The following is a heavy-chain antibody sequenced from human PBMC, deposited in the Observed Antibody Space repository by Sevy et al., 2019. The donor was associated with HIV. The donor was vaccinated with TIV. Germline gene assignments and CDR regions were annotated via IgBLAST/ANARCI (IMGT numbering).Heavy chain of an antibody. V-gene: IGHV5-51*01. Sequence: GESLKISCKGSGYSFTSYWIGWVRPMPGKGLEWMGIIYPGDSDTRYSPSVQGQVTISADKSSSTAYLQWSSLKASDTAMYYCARPYSSGWSITDSWGQGTLVTVSS. CDR3: ARPYSSGWSITDS. CDR1: GYSFTSYW. J-gene: IGHJ4*02. CDR2: IYPGDSDT. D-gene: IGHD6-19*01.